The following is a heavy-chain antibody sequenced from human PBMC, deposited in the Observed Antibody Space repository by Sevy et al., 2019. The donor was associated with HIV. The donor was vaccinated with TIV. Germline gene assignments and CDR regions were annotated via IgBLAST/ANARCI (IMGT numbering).Heavy chain of an antibody. J-gene: IGHJ6*02. CDR2: ISAYNGNT. V-gene: IGHV1-18*01. D-gene: IGHD6-13*01. CDR3: ARVRAAAGMVLSYYYYGMDV. CDR1: GYTFTTSG. Sequence: ASVKVSCEASGYTFTTSGINWVRQAPGQGLEWMGWISAYNGNTNYAQKLQGRVTMTTDTSTSTAYMELRSLRSDDTAVYYCARVRAAAGMVLSYYYYGMDVWGQGTTVTVSS.